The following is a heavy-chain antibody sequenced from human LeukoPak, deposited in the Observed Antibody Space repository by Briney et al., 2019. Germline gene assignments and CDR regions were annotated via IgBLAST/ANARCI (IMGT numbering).Heavy chain of an antibody. Sequence: GGSLRLSCVVSGISFTDYGMNWVRQAPGKGLEWISHISSTSTTIQYADSVKGRFTVSRDNAKNSLYLQMNSLRDDDTAVYYCAREWEYWGQGTLVTVSS. CDR3: AREWEY. D-gene: IGHD1-26*01. J-gene: IGHJ4*02. CDR1: GISFTDYG. CDR2: ISSTSTTI. V-gene: IGHV3-48*02.